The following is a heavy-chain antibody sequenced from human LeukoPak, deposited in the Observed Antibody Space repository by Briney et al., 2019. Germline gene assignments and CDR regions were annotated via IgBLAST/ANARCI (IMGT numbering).Heavy chain of an antibody. D-gene: IGHD6-13*01. CDR3: ARGYSSSWSPFRH. CDR2: IYYSGST. Sequence: PSETLSLTCGVSGGSMSSSSYYWGWIRQPPGKGLEWIGSIYYSGSTYYNPSLRSRVSISVDTSKNQFSLKLSSVTAADTAVYYCARGYSSSWSPFRHWGQGTLVTVSS. V-gene: IGHV4-39*01. CDR1: GGSMSSSSYY. J-gene: IGHJ1*01.